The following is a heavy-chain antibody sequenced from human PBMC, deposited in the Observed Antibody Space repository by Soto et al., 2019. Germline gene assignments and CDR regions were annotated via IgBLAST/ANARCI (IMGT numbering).Heavy chain of an antibody. CDR3: ARIPRGDFDWLLESGNYYLDY. J-gene: IGHJ4*02. CDR1: GGSISSSSYY. D-gene: IGHD3-9*01. V-gene: IGHV4-39*01. Sequence: SETLSLTCTVSGGSISSSSYYWGWIRQPPGKGLEWIGSIYYSGSTYYNPSLKSRVTISVDTSKNQFSLKLSSVTAADTAVYYCARIPRGDFDWLLESGNYYLDYWGQGTLVTVSS. CDR2: IYYSGST.